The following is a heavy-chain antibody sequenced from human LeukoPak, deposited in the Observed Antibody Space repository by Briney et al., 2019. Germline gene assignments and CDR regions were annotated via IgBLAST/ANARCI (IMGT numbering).Heavy chain of an antibody. V-gene: IGHV4-59*08. CDR3: ARRILVGAIHHDALDI. CDR1: GGSISSYY. CDR2: IYYSGGT. D-gene: IGHD1-26*01. J-gene: IGHJ3*02. Sequence: NASETLSLTCTVSGGSISSYYWSWIRQPPGKGLEWIGYIYYSGGTNYNPSLESRVTISVDTSKNHFSLKLSSVTAADTAVYYCARRILVGAIHHDALDIWGQGTMVTVSS.